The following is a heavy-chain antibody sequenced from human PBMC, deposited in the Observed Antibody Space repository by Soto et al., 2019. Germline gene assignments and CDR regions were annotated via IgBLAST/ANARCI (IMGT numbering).Heavy chain of an antibody. CDR1: GDSISSNNW. CDR3: SRHDNLTLGVTYVDY. D-gene: IGHD3-10*01. CDR2: IYHSGSV. V-gene: IGHV4-4*02. Sequence: QVQLQESGPGLVKPSGTLSLTCSVSGDSISSNNWWSWVRQPPGKGLEWIGEIYHSGSVHYNPSLKSRRALSVDKYPTQCFPYLTPVTLADTAVYYSSRHDNLTLGVTYVDYCRQGTLVTVSS. J-gene: IGHJ4*02.